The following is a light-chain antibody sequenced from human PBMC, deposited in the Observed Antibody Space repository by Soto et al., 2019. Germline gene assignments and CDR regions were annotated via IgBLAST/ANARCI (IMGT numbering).Light chain of an antibody. CDR3: QQRSHWPGT. CDR2: DAS. Sequence: EIVLTQSPATLSLSPGERATRSCRASQSVSSFLVWYQQKPGQAPRLLLYDASNRATGIPARFSGSGSGTDFTLTISSLEPEDFAVYYCQQRSHWPGTFGQGTKVDIK. J-gene: IGKJ1*01. CDR1: QSVSSF. V-gene: IGKV3-11*01.